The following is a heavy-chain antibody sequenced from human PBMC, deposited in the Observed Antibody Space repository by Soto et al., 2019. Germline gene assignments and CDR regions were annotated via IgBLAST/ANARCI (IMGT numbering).Heavy chain of an antibody. V-gene: IGHV3-23*01. CDR1: GFTFSSYA. J-gene: IGHJ3*02. D-gene: IGHD3-10*01. Sequence: GGSLRLSCAASGFTFSSYAMSWVRQAPGKGLEWVSAISGSGGSTYYADSVKGRFTISRDNSKNTLYLQMNSLRAEDTAVYYCAKEAVRWFGELRYAFDIWGQGTMVTVSS. CDR3: AKEAVRWFGELRYAFDI. CDR2: ISGSGGST.